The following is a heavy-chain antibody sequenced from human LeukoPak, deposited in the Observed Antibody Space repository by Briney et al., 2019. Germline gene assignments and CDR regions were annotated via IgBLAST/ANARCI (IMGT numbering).Heavy chain of an antibody. J-gene: IGHJ4*02. CDR2: IHFTGST. D-gene: IGHD4-17*01. Sequence: PSETLSLTCTVSDDSLISGTYYWNWIRQYPGKGLEWVGYIHFTGSTDYSPSPKSRGTISVDKSKNHFSLNVNSVTAADTAVYYCARATTATTGFGYFDSWGQGALVTVSS. V-gene: IGHV4-31*03. CDR3: ARATTATTGFGYFDS. CDR1: DDSLISGTYY.